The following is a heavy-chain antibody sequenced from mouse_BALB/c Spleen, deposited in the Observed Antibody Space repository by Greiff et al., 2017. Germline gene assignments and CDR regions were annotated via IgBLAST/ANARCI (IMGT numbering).Heavy chain of an antibody. CDR3: ARDKKNLGDYYGFGGFAY. CDR1: GFSLTSYG. Sequence: VKLMESGPGLVAPSQSLSITCTVSGFSLTSYGVHWVRQPPGKGLEWLGVIWAGGSTNYNSALISRLSISKDNSKSQVFLKMNSLQTDDTAMYYCARDKKNLGDYYGFGGFAYWGQGTLVTVSA. CDR2: IWAGGST. V-gene: IGHV2-9*02. D-gene: IGHD1-2*01. J-gene: IGHJ3*01.